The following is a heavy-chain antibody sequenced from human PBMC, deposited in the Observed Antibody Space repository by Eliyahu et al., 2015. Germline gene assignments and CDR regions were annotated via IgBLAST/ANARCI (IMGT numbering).Heavy chain of an antibody. J-gene: IGHJ4*02. CDR1: GGSFXGYY. CDR2: INHSGST. D-gene: IGHD1-26*01. Sequence: QVQLQQWGAGLLKPSETLSLTCAVYGGSFXGYYWSWIRQPPGKGLEWIGEINHSGSTNYNPSLKSRVTISVDTSKNQFSLKLSSVTAADTAVYYCARVVGEGSLASGSQNAFDYWGQGTLVTVSS. V-gene: IGHV4-34*01. CDR3: ARVVGEGSLASGSQNAFDY.